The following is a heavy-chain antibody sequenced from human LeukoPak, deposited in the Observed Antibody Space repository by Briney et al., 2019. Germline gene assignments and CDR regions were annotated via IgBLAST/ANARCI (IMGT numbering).Heavy chain of an antibody. Sequence: PGGSLRLSCAASGFALGPSGMHWVRQAPGKGLEWVAVIWYDGSNKYYADSVKGRFTISRDNSKNTLYLQMNSLRAEDAAVYYCASTITGYYYMDVWGKGTTVTVSS. V-gene: IGHV3-33*01. CDR2: IWYDGSNK. CDR3: ASTITGYYYMDV. J-gene: IGHJ6*03. D-gene: IGHD5-24*01. CDR1: GFALGPSG.